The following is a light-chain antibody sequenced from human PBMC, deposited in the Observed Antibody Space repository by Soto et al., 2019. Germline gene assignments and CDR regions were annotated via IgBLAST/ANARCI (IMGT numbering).Light chain of an antibody. Sequence: EIVMTQSPATLSVSPGEIATLSCSASQSVSSNLAWYQQKPGQAPRLLIYDASKRATGIPDRFSGSGSGTDFTLTISRLEPEDFAVYYCQQYGSSPGTFGQGTKVDIK. CDR2: DAS. J-gene: IGKJ1*01. V-gene: IGKV3-20*01. CDR3: QQYGSSPGT. CDR1: QSVSSN.